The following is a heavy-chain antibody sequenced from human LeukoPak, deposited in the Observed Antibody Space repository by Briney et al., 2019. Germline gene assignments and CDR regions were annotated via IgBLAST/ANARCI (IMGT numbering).Heavy chain of an antibody. D-gene: IGHD3-22*01. CDR3: AKNRHYYDSSGRGYGMDV. J-gene: IGHJ6*02. CDR2: IKQDGSEK. Sequence: PGGSLRLSCAASGFTFSSYWMSWVRQAPGKGLEWVANIKQDGSEKYYVDSVKGRFTISRDNAKNSLYLQMNSLRAEDTALYYCAKNRHYYDSSGRGYGMDVWGQGTTVTVSS. CDR1: GFTFSSYW. V-gene: IGHV3-7*03.